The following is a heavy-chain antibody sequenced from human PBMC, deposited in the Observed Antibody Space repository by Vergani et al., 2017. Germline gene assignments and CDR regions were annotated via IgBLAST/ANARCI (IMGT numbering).Heavy chain of an antibody. V-gene: IGHV1-69*02. J-gene: IGHJ6*02. CDR3: ARGLRGGYGMDV. D-gene: IGHD3-16*01. CDR1: GGTFSSYT. CDR2: IIPILGIA. Sequence: QVQLVQSGAEVKKPGSSVKVSCKASGGTFSSYTISWVRQAPGQGLEWMGRIIPILGIANYAQKFQGRVTITADKSTSTAYMELSSLRSEDTAVYYCARGLRGGYGMDVWGQGTTVTVSS.